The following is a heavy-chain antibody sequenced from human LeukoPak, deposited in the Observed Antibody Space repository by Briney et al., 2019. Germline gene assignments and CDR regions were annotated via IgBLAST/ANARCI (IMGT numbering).Heavy chain of an antibody. D-gene: IGHD2-15*01. CDR3: ARRGAGGLSAFDI. J-gene: IGHJ3*02. CDR2: IYYSGST. CDR1: GGSISSYY. Sequence: PSETLSLTCTVSGGSISSYYWSWIRQPPGKGLEWIGYIYYSGSTNYNPSLKSRVTISVDTSKNQFSLKLSSVTAADTAVYYCARRGAGGLSAFDIWGQGTMVTVSS. V-gene: IGHV4-59*08.